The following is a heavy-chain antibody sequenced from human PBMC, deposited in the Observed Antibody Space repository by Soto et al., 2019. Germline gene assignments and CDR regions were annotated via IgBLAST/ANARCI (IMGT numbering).Heavy chain of an antibody. CDR2: IIAYNGNK. J-gene: IGHJ6*03. D-gene: IGHD3-16*02. CDR3: ERDRDYDYIWRSYLNTPDFDYMDV. Sequence: QVQLVQSGAEVKKPRASVKVSCKASGYTFTSYGISWVRQAPGQGLAWMGWIIAYNGNKNYAQKLQGRVSVTTHTSTSTAYMDRRSLKSDDTEGYYCERDRDYDYIWRSYLNTPDFDYMDVWGKGTPVTVSS. V-gene: IGHV1-18*01. CDR1: GYTFTSYG.